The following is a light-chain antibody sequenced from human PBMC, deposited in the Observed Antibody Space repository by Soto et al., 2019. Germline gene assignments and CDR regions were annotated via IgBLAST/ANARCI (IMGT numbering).Light chain of an antibody. CDR1: QSVSSN. CDR3: QQYNEWPWT. Sequence: EMVLTQSPATLSVSPGERATLSCRAGQSVSSNLAWYQQKPGQAPRLLISGASTRATGIPARFSGSGSGTEFTLTISSLQSEDFAVYYCQQYNEWPWTFGQGTKVEIK. CDR2: GAS. V-gene: IGKV3-15*01. J-gene: IGKJ1*01.